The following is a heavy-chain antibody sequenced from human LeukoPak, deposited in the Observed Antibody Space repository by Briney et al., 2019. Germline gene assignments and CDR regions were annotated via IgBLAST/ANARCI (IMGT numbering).Heavy chain of an antibody. CDR2: ISGSGGST. V-gene: IGHV3-23*01. CDR3: AKSQMRGGLGLRGDFDI. Sequence: GGSLRLSCAASGFTFSSYAMSWVRQAPGQGLEWVSAISGSGGSTYYADSVKGRFTISRDNSKNTLYLQINSLRAEDTAVYYGAKSQMRGGLGLRGDFDIWGQGTMVTVSS. D-gene: IGHD3-16*01. CDR1: GFTFSSYA. J-gene: IGHJ3*02.